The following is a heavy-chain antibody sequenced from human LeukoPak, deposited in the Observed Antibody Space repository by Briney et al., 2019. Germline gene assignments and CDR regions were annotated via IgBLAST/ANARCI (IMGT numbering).Heavy chain of an antibody. CDR3: AKDRSSEYPYQYMDV. D-gene: IGHD2-2*01. Sequence: PGGSLRLSCAASGFTFSNYAMNWVRQAPGKGLEWVSAISGRGATTYYADSVKGRFTISRDKSKNTLYLQMNSLRAEDTAVYYCAKDRSSEYPYQYMDVWGKGTTVTVSS. CDR1: GFTFSNYA. CDR2: ISGRGATT. J-gene: IGHJ6*03. V-gene: IGHV3-23*01.